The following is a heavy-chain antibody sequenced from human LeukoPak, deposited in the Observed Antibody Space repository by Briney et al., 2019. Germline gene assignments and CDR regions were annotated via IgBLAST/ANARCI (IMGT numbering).Heavy chain of an antibody. Sequence: PGGSLRLSCAASGFTFSTYTMNWVRQAPGRGLEWISYITSSSSTIYYSDSVKGRFTISRDNSKNSLYLQMNTLRTEDTALYYCAKDSVGSGWRYFDYWGQGTLVTVSS. CDR1: GFTFSTYT. D-gene: IGHD6-19*01. V-gene: IGHV3-48*04. CDR3: AKDSVGSGWRYFDY. J-gene: IGHJ4*02. CDR2: ITSSSSTI.